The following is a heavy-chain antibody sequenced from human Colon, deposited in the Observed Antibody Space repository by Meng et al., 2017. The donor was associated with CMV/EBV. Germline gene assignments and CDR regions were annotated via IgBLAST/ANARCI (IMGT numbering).Heavy chain of an antibody. D-gene: IGHD2-21*02. V-gene: IGHV3-23*01. CDR3: AKGVVRVTSASGNYYDS. Sequence: GGSLRLSCVASGFTFSDYALAWVRQAPGKGLEWVSGISGSGGSSFFADGLKGRFIICRDNSRNTIYLQRNKLRADDTALYFCAKGVVRVTSASGNYYDSWGQGTLVTVSS. J-gene: IGHJ4*02. CDR1: GFTFSDYA. CDR2: ISGSGGSS.